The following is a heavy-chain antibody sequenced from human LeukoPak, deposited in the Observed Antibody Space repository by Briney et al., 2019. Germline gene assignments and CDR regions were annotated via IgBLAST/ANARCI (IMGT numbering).Heavy chain of an antibody. CDR2: ISGSDGGT. Sequence: PGGSLRLSCAASGFPFSTYAMSWVRQAPEKGLEWLATISGSDGGTNYANSVKGRFTISRDNSKNTLYLQMNSLRAEDTAVYYCARESGTDYYYYGMDVWGQGTTVTVSS. J-gene: IGHJ6*02. D-gene: IGHD1-26*01. CDR1: GFPFSTYA. CDR3: ARESGTDYYYYGMDV. V-gene: IGHV3-23*01.